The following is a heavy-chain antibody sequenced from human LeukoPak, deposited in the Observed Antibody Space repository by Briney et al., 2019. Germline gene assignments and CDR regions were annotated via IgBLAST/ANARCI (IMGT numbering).Heavy chain of an antibody. V-gene: IGHV3-30*02. CDR2: THYDGSNN. CDR3: AKDHGSSDWYYFDY. D-gene: IGHD6-13*01. Sequence: GGSLRLSCAASGFTFSSYAMHWVRQAPGKGLEWVAFTHYDGSNNYYADSVKVRFTISRDNSKNTLYLQMNTLRADDTAVYYCAKDHGSSDWYYFDYWGQGTLVTVSS. CDR1: GFTFSSYA. J-gene: IGHJ4*02.